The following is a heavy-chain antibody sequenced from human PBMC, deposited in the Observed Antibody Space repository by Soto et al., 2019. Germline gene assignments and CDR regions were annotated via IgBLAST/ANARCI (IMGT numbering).Heavy chain of an antibody. CDR2: IYPTGKT. CDR3: ARAPPGPAPRWGV. Sequence: SETLSLTCTVPNGSISSGGYSWSWIRQTPGKGLEWIGYIYPTGKTYYNPSLKNRATLSIDTSQNQFSLQLTSVTAADTAVYYCARAPPGPAPRWGVWGHGTTVTVSS. V-gene: IGHV4-30-2*01. D-gene: IGHD3-16*01. J-gene: IGHJ6*02. CDR1: NGSISSGGYS.